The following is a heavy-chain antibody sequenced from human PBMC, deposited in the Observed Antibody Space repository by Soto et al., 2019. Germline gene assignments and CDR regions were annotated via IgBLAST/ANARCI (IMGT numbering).Heavy chain of an antibody. CDR3: ARGASTTFYGMDV. V-gene: IGHV1-69*02. J-gene: IGHJ6*02. CDR1: GGTFSSYT. CDR2: IIPILGIA. D-gene: IGHD1-1*01. Sequence: QVQLVQSGAEVKKPGSSVKVSCKASGGTFSSYTISWVRQAPGQGLEWMGRIIPILGIANYAQKFQGRVTITADKSTSTAYMELSSLRSEDTAVYYCARGASTTFYGMDVWGQGTTVTVSS.